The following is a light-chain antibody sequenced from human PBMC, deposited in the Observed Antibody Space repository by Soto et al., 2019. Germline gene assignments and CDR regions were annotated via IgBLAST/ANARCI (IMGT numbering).Light chain of an antibody. Sequence: DIQVTQSPSSLSASVGDRVTISCRASQSISTFVNWYQQRPGKAPRLLIYAASNLQSGVPSRFSGSGSGTDFALTINGLQPEDFATYYCQQSFRNPPFNFGQGTKLELK. CDR3: QQSFRNPPFN. V-gene: IGKV1-39*01. J-gene: IGKJ2*01. CDR1: QSISTF. CDR2: AAS.